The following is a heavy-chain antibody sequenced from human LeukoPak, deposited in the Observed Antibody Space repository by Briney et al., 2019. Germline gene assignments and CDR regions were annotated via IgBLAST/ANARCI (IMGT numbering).Heavy chain of an antibody. J-gene: IGHJ4*02. CDR1: GGSISSGGYY. CDR2: IYYSGST. Sequence: SETLSLTCSVSGGSISSGGYYWSWIRQHPGKGLEWIGYIYYSGSTYYNPSLKSRVIISVDTSKNQFSLKLSSVTAADTAVYYCARAGNYYYSSGYYSHFDYWGQGTLVTVSS. V-gene: IGHV4-31*03. CDR3: ARAGNYYYSSGYYSHFDY. D-gene: IGHD3-22*01.